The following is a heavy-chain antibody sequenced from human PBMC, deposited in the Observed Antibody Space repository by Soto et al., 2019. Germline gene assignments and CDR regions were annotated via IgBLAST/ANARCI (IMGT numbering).Heavy chain of an antibody. V-gene: IGHV4-34*01. CDR2: INHTGNT. CDR3: ARGFSGIPRD. J-gene: IGHJ4*02. Sequence: SETLSLTCAVYGGSFSGYYWSWIRQSPEMGLEWIGEINHTGNTNSNPSLKSRVTISVDTSKNQFSLKLSSVTAADTAFYYCARGFSGIPRDWGQGTLVTVSS. CDR1: GGSFSGYY. D-gene: IGHD3-10*01.